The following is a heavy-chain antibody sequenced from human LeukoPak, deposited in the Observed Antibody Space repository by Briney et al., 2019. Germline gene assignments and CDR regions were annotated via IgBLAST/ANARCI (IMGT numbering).Heavy chain of an antibody. CDR1: GFTLSMYD. CDR3: AKLYTSGWIDY. D-gene: IGHD6-19*01. J-gene: IGHJ4*02. Sequence: GGSLRLSCAASGFTLSMYDMHWVRQAPGKGLEWVAFIHSDGSKKYYADSVKGRFTISRDNSKNTLYLQMNSLKTVDTALYYCAKLYTSGWIDYWGQGTLVTVSS. V-gene: IGHV3-30*02. CDR2: IHSDGSKK.